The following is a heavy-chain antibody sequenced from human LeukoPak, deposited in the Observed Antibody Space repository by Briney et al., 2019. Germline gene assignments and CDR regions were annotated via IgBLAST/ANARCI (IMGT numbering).Heavy chain of an antibody. Sequence: SETLSLTCTVSGGSISSSNYYWGWIRQTPGEGLDWIGSIYSSGSTYYNPSLKSRVTISVDSSKNQFSLKLYSVTAADTAVYYCARRGSSSWYYFDYWGQGTLVTVSS. CDR3: ARRGSSSWYYFDY. CDR2: IYSSGST. V-gene: IGHV4-39*01. CDR1: GGSISSSNYY. D-gene: IGHD6-13*01. J-gene: IGHJ4*02.